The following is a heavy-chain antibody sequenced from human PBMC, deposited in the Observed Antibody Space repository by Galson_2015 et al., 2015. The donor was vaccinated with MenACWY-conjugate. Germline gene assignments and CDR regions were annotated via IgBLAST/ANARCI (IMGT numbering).Heavy chain of an antibody. D-gene: IGHD2-21*02. CDR3: AVTATVIDLTYYYSLDV. Sequence: QSGAEVKKPGESLKISCKGSGYSFTNNWIGWVRQMPGKGLEWMGIIYPADSDTRYSPSFQGQVTISADKSISTAYPQWSSLKASDTAMYYCAVTATVIDLTYYYSLDVWGQGTTVTVSS. J-gene: IGHJ6*02. V-gene: IGHV5-51*01. CDR1: GYSFTNNW. CDR2: IYPADSDT.